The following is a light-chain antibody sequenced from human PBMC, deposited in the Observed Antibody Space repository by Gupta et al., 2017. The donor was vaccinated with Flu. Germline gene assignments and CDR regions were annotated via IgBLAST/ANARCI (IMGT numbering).Light chain of an antibody. CDR1: SSNVGAYNS. Sequence: VTLSCTGSSSNVGAYNSVSWYQQSPGRAPILFFYDVHRRPSGVPHRFSGSTCGTPAPLTGSGLQAEDEAVYYCFSHAGNFHVVFGGGTKLTVV. CDR3: FSHAGNFHVV. V-gene: IGLV2-8*01. CDR2: DVH. J-gene: IGLJ2*01.